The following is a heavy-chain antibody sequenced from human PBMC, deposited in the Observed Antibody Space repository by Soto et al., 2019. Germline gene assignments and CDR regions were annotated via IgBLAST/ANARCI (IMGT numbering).Heavy chain of an antibody. D-gene: IGHD2-15*01. CDR2: ISVHPGNT. Sequence: QVQLVQSGNEVKKPGASVKVSCKASGYTFGKYGISWVRQAPGQGLEWVGWISVHPGNTVHAQKFRGRVNMTTDTPTNTAYMELGSLTSDATAIYYCAKDCSGASCGFDIWGQGTLVTVSS. J-gene: IGHJ4*02. V-gene: IGHV1-18*01. CDR1: GYTFGKYG. CDR3: AKDCSGASCGFDI.